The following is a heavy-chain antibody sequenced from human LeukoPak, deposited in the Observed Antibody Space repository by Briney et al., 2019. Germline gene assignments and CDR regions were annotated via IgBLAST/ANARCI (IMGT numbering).Heavy chain of an antibody. CDR2: ISDIGSI. CDR3: AGHHPRNTVDF. J-gene: IGHJ4*02. V-gene: IGHV4-59*08. CDR1: GGSISSYY. D-gene: IGHD2/OR15-2a*01. Sequence: SETLSLTCTVSGGSISSYYWSWIRQPPGKGLEWIAYISDIGSINYNPSLKSRVTISLDTSKNQFSLKLSSVTAADSAVYYCAGHHPRNTVDFWGQGTLVTVSS.